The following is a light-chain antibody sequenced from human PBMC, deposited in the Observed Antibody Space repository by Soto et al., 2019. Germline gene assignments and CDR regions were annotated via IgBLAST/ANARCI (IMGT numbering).Light chain of an antibody. CDR2: DVT. Sequence: QSALTQPRSVSGSPGQSVTISCTGTSRDVGGYNYVSWYQQFPGKAPRLMIYDVTKRPSGVPDRFSGSKSGNTASLTISGLQAEDEADYFCCSCAGSYNVAFGGGTKLTVL. CDR3: CSCAGSYNVA. CDR1: SRDVGGYNY. J-gene: IGLJ2*01. V-gene: IGLV2-11*01.